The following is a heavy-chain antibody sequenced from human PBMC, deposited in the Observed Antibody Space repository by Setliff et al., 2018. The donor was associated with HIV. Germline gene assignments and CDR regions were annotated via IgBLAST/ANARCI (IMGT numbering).Heavy chain of an antibody. D-gene: IGHD5-18*01. J-gene: IGHJ5*02. CDR3: ARRHTAFDP. CDR2: IYYSGST. V-gene: IGHV4-39*01. CDR1: GVSLSSTNYF. Sequence: SETLSLTCTVSGVSLSSTNYFWGWIRQPPEKGLEWIGSIYYSGSTYYNPSLKSRVTISIDTSRNQFSLKLTSVTAADTAMYYCARRHTAFDPWGQGTLVTVSS.